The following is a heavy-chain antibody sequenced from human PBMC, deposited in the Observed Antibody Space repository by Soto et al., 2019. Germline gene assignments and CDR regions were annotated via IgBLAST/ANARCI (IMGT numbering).Heavy chain of an antibody. V-gene: IGHV4-31*03. J-gene: IGHJ5*02. CDR2: IYYSGST. CDR3: ARDLAPGIAAAGHVSNWFDP. Sequence: PSETLSITCTVSVGSISSGGYYWSWILQHPGKGLEWIGYIYYSGSTYYNPSLKSRVTISVDTSKNQFSLKLSSVTAADTAVYYCARDLAPGIAAAGHVSNWFDPWGQGTLVTVSS. D-gene: IGHD6-13*01. CDR1: VGSISSGGYY.